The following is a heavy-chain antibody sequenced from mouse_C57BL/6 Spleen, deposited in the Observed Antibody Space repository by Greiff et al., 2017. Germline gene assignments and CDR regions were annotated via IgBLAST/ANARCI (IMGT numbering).Heavy chain of an antibody. CDR3: ARWDWTGNYFDY. D-gene: IGHD4-1*01. CDR2: IYPGDGDT. J-gene: IGHJ2*01. CDR1: GYAFSSSW. Sequence: QVQLQQSGPELVKPGASVKISCKASGYAFSSSWMNWVKQRPGKGLEWIGRIYPGDGDTNYNGKFKGKATLTADKSSSTAYMQLSSLTSEDSAVYFCARWDWTGNYFDYWGQGTTLTVSS. V-gene: IGHV1-82*01.